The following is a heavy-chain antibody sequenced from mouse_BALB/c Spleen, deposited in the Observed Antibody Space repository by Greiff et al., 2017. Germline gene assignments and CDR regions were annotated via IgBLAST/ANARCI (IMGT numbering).Heavy chain of an antibody. D-gene: IGHD2-1*01. Sequence: EVMLVESGAELVRPGALVKLSCKASGFNIKDYYMHWVKQRPEQGLEWIGWIDPENGNTIYDPKFQGKASITADTSSNTAYLQLSSLTSEDTAVYYCAMGNGNEGYAMDYWGQGTSVTVSS. V-gene: IGHV14-1*02. J-gene: IGHJ4*01. CDR3: AMGNGNEGYAMDY. CDR2: IDPENGNT. CDR1: GFNIKDYY.